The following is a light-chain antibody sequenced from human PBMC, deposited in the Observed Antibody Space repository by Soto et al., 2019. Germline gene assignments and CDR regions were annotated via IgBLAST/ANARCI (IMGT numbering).Light chain of an antibody. CDR2: DAS. Sequence: EIVLTQSPGTLSLSPGERATLSCRSSQTFTNDYLAWYQQKDGQAPRLLIYDASTRAAGIPDRFSGSGSGPEYTLTISRLEPEDFAVYSCQQYGFSPISFGQGTRLEIK. CDR3: QQYGFSPIS. V-gene: IGKV3-20*01. CDR1: QTFTNDY. J-gene: IGKJ5*01.